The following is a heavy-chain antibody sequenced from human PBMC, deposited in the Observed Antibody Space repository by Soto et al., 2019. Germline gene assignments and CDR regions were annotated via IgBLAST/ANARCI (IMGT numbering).Heavy chain of an antibody. CDR1: GFIFSSYS. CDR3: AGVLRVGIAVAGSDY. J-gene: IGHJ4*02. Sequence: EVQLVESGGGLVKPGGSLRLSCAASGFIFSSYSMNWVRQAPGKGLEWVSSISTSSSYIYYADSVKGRFTISRDNAKDSLYLQMNSLRAEDTAVYYCAGVLRVGIAVAGSDYWGQGTLVTVSS. CDR2: ISTSSSYI. V-gene: IGHV3-21*01. D-gene: IGHD6-19*01.